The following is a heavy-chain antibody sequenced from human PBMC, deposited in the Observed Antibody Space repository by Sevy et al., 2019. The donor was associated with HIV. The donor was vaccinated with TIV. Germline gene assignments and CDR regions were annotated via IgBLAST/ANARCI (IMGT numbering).Heavy chain of an antibody. V-gene: IGHV5-51*01. CDR3: AKGARGTLPAYYYYGMDV. J-gene: IGHJ6*02. CDR2: IYPGDSDT. CDR1: GYNFATYW. Sequence: GESLKISCKASGYNFATYWITWVRQVPGKGLEWLGIIYPGDSDTRYSPYFQGQVSISADKSISTAYLQWDSLRASDSAIYYCAKGARGTLPAYYYYGMDVWGQGTTVTVSS. D-gene: IGHD1-1*01.